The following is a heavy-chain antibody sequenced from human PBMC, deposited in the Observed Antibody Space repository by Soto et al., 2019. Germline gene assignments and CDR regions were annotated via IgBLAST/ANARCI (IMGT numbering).Heavy chain of an antibody. D-gene: IGHD2-15*01. V-gene: IGHV3-48*03. J-gene: IGHJ6*02. Sequence: GGSLRLSCAASGLTFSSYEMNWVRQAPGKGLEWVSHISSSGSTIYYADPVKGRFTISRDNAKNSLYLQMNSLRAEDTAVYYCASMVAASVIHYYYYGMDVWGQGTTVTVSS. CDR2: ISSSGSTI. CDR1: GLTFSSYE. CDR3: ASMVAASVIHYYYYGMDV.